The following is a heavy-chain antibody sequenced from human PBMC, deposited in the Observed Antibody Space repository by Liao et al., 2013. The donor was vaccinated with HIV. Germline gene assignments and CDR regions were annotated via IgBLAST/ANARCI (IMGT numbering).Heavy chain of an antibody. CDR1: GGSFSAYY. J-gene: IGHJ4*02. V-gene: IGHV4-34*01. CDR3: ASRPWTNQIHGDS. D-gene: IGHD1-14*01. CDR2: VNHSGVA. Sequence: QVQLQQWGAGLLKPSETLSLTCAVYGGSFSAYYWNWIRQVPGKGLEWIGEVNHSGVADYNPSLKSRVTISVDTSKNQFSLRLSSVTAADTALYYCASRPWTNQIHGDSWGRGTLVIVSS.